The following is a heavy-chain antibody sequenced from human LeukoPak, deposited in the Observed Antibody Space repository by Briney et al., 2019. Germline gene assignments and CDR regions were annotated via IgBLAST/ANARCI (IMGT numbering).Heavy chain of an antibody. CDR2: IIPIFGTA. V-gene: IGHV1-69*13. CDR3: AKGLHDAFYI. D-gene: IGHD2-15*01. J-gene: IGHJ3*02. CDR1: GGTFSSYA. Sequence: ASVKVSCKASGGTFSSYAISWVRQAPGQGLEWMGGIIPIFGTANYAQKLQGRVTITADESTSTAFMELSRLRSEDTAVYYCAKGLHDAFYIWGQGTMVTVSS.